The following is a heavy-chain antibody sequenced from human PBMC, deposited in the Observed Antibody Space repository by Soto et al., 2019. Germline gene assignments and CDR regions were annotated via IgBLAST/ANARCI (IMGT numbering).Heavy chain of an antibody. CDR1: GYSFTSYW. D-gene: IGHD3-22*01. V-gene: IGHV5-51*01. CDR3: ARQDYYYDSNSAPFDI. J-gene: IGHJ3*02. Sequence: PGESLKISCKGSGYSFTSYWIGWVRQMPGKGLEWMGIIYPGDSDTRYSPSFQGQVTIPADKSTSTAYLQWSSLKASDTAMYYCARQDYYYDSNSAPFDIWGQGTMVTVSS. CDR2: IYPGDSDT.